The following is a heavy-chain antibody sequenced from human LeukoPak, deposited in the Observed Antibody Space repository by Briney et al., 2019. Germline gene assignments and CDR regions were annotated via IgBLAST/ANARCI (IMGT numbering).Heavy chain of an antibody. CDR3: AKGGYCSSTSCYGVDAFDI. J-gene: IGHJ3*02. V-gene: IGHV3-23*01. CDR2: ISGSGGST. CDR1: GFTFSSYA. D-gene: IGHD2-2*01. Sequence: GGSLRLSCAASGFTFSSYAMSWVRQAPGKGLEWVSAISGSGGSTYYADSVKGRFTISRDNSKDTLYLQMNSLRAEDTAVYYCAKGGYCSSTSCYGVDAFDIWGQGTMVTVSS.